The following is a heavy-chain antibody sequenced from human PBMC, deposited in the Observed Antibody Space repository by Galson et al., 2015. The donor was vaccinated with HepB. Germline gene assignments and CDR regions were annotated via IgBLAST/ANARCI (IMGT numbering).Heavy chain of an antibody. CDR1: GYTFTSYY. CDR2: INPSGGST. Sequence: SVKVSCKASGYTFTSYYMHWVRQAPGQGLEWMGIINPSGGSTSYAQKFQGRVTMTRDTSKNQFSLKLSSVTAADTAVYSCARGNDFRSGTFYSSYGLDVWGQGTTVTVSS. CDR3: ARGNDFRSGTFYSSYGLDV. V-gene: IGHV1-46*01. J-gene: IGHJ6*02. D-gene: IGHD3-3*01.